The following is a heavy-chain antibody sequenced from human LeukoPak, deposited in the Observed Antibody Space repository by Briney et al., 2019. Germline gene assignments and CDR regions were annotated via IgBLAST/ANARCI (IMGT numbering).Heavy chain of an antibody. Sequence: ASVKVSCKASGYTFTSYGISWVRQAPGQGLEWMGWISAYNGNTNYAQKLQGRVTMTTDTSTSTAYMELRSLRSDDTAVYCCARDLLYHDILTGSPPFDYWGQGTLVTVSS. J-gene: IGHJ4*02. CDR2: ISAYNGNT. D-gene: IGHD3-9*01. V-gene: IGHV1-18*01. CDR1: GYTFTSYG. CDR3: ARDLLYHDILTGSPPFDY.